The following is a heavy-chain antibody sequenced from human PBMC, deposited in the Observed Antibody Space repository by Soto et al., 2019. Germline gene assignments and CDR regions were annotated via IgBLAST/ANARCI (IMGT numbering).Heavy chain of an antibody. J-gene: IGHJ4*02. D-gene: IGHD2-2*01. V-gene: IGHV3-23*01. Sequence: EVQLLESGGGLVQPGGSLRLSCAASGFSFSNYAMSWVRQAPGKGLEWVSTVSGGGGTTYDAQSVKGRFTISRDNSKDTLYLQMNSLRAEDTAVYYCATPRTYCSTTSCFLEYWGQGTLVTVSS. CDR3: ATPRTYCSTTSCFLEY. CDR2: VSGGGGTT. CDR1: GFSFSNYA.